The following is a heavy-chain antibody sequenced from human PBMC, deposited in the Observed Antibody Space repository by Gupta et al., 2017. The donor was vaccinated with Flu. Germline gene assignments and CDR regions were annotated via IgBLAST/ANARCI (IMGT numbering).Heavy chain of an antibody. D-gene: IGHD5-18*01. V-gene: IGHV3-23*01. CDR1: LTFSSYA. Sequence: LTFSSYAMGWVRQAPGKGLGWVSAIGGGGGSTYYADSVKGRFTISRDNSKNTLYLQMNSLRAEDTAVYYCAKRLRSGYSYGTPFDYWGQGTLVTVSS. CDR2: IGGGGGST. J-gene: IGHJ4*02. CDR3: AKRLRSGYSYGTPFDY.